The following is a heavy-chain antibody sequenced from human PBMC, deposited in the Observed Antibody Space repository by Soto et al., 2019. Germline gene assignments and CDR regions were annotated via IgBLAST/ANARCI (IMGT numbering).Heavy chain of an antibody. CDR1: GGTFSSYA. J-gene: IGHJ6*02. CDR3: ASNVQLERLGYYYYGMDL. D-gene: IGHD1-1*01. CDR2: IIPIFGTA. V-gene: IGHV1-69*01. Sequence: QVQLVQSGAEVKKPGSSVKVSCKASGGTFSSYAISWVRQAPGQGLEWMGGIIPIFGTANYAQKFQGRVTITPDESTSTAYMELSSLRSEDTAVYYCASNVQLERLGYYYYGMDLWGQGTTVTVSS.